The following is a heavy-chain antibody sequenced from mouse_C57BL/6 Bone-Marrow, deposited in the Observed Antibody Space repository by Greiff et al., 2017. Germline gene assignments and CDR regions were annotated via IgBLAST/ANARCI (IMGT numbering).Heavy chain of an antibody. CDR2: IDPSDSYT. CDR3: ARNTANFDY. CDR1: GYTFTSYW. Sequence: QVQLQQPGAELVRPGTSVKLSCKASGYTFTSYWMHWVKQRPGQGLEWIGVIDPSDSYTNYNQKFKGKATLTVDTSSSTAYMQLSSLTSEDSAVFYGARNTANFDYWGQGTTLTVSS. D-gene: IGHD1-2*01. J-gene: IGHJ2*01. V-gene: IGHV1-59*01.